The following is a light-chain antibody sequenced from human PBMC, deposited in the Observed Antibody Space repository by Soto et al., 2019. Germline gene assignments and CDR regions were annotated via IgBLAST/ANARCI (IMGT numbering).Light chain of an antibody. CDR3: NSYTTGTTWV. V-gene: IGLV2-14*01. CDR1: TSDVGRYNY. Sequence: QSALTQPASVSGSPGQSITISCTGTTSDVGRYNYVSWHQQHPGKAPKLLIFDVSNRPSGVSDRFSGSKSGNTASLTISGLQDEVEADYYCNSYTTGTTWVFGGGTKLTVL. CDR2: DVS. J-gene: IGLJ3*02.